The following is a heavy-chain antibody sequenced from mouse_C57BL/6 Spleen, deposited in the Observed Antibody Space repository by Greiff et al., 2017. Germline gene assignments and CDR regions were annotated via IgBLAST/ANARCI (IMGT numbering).Heavy chain of an antibody. CDR2: IYPGDGDT. V-gene: IGHV1-80*01. Sequence: QVQLQQSGAELVKPGASVKISCKASGYAFSSYWMNWVKQRPGKGLEWIGQIYPGDGDTNYNGKFKGKATLTADKSSSTAYMQLSGLTSEDSAVYFCARLTGTPYYFDYWGQGTTLTVSS. CDR1: GYAFSSYW. CDR3: ARLTGTPYYFDY. J-gene: IGHJ2*01. D-gene: IGHD4-1*01.